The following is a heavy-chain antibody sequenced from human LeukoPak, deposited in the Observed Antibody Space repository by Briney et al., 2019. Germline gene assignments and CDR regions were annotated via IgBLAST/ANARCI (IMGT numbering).Heavy chain of an antibody. J-gene: IGHJ4*02. Sequence: PETLSLACTVSGGSISSSSYYWGWIRQPPGKGLEWIGSIYYSGSTYYNPSLKSRVTISVDTSQKQFSLRLTSVTAADTAVYYCARGRYLTTSGGAAAGFLDYWGQGSLITVST. CDR2: IYYSGST. V-gene: IGHV4-39*07. CDR1: GGSISSSSYY. D-gene: IGHD6-13*01. CDR3: ARGRYLTTSGGAAAGFLDY.